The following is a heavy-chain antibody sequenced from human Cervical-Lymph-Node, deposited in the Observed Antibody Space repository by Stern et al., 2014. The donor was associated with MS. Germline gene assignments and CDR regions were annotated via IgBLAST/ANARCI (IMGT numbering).Heavy chain of an antibody. Sequence: EVQLLESGGGLVQPGGSLRLSCAASGFTFSSYAMSWVRQAPGKGLGWFSAISGSGGSTYYADSVKGRFTISRDNSKNTLYLQMNSLRAEDTAVYYCAKAGVGSSRPFDPWGQGTLVTVSS. CDR2: ISGSGGST. CDR3: AKAGVGSSRPFDP. J-gene: IGHJ5*02. V-gene: IGHV3-23*01. D-gene: IGHD6-13*01. CDR1: GFTFSSYA.